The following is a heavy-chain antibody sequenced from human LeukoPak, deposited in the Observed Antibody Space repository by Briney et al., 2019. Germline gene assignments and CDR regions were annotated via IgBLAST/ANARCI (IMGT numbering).Heavy chain of an antibody. CDR2: ISGYNGIT. V-gene: IGHV1-18*01. Sequence: ASVTVSCKASGYTFTTYGISWVRQAPGQGLEWMGWISGYNGITNSAQDLQGRVTMTTDTSTNTAYMELRSLRSDDTAVYYCVRVLVALGAFDIWGQGTLVTVSS. CDR3: VRVLVALGAFDI. D-gene: IGHD1-26*01. CDR1: GYTFTTYG. J-gene: IGHJ3*02.